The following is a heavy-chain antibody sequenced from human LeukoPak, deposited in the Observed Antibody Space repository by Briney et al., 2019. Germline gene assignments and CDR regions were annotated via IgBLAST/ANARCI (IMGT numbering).Heavy chain of an antibody. D-gene: IGHD6-13*01. V-gene: IGHV1-2*02. CDR3: ARDIAGDGAFDI. J-gene: IGHJ3*02. Sequence: GASVKVSCKASGYTFTGYYMHWVRQAPGQGLEWMGWINPNSGGTNYAQKFQGRVTMTRDTSISTGYMELSRLRSDDTAVYYCARDIAGDGAFDIWGQGTMVTVSS. CDR2: INPNSGGT. CDR1: GYTFTGYY.